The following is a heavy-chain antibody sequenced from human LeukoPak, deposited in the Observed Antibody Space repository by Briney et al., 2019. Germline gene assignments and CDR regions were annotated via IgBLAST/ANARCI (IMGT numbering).Heavy chain of an antibody. J-gene: IGHJ4*02. CDR1: GYTFTRYA. CDR3: ARNHNGDYASQYIY. CDR2: INTATGDP. Sequence: GASVKVSCKASGYTFTRYAINWVRQAPGQGLEWMGWINTATGDPTYAQGLTGRFVFSLDTSVSTAFLQINSLEAEDTAVYYCARNHNGDYASQYIYWGQGTLVTVSS. D-gene: IGHD4-17*01. V-gene: IGHV7-4-1*02.